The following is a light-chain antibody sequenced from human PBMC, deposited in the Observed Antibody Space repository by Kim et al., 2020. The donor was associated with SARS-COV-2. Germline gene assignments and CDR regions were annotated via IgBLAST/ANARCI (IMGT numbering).Light chain of an antibody. Sequence: QSALTQPASVSGSPGQSITISCTGTSSDVGGYNYVSWYQQHLGKAPKLMIYDVSNRPSGVSNRFSGSKSGNTASLTISGLQAEDEADYYCSSYTSSSTLEVFGTGTKVTVL. J-gene: IGLJ1*01. CDR3: SSYTSSSTLEV. V-gene: IGLV2-14*03. CDR2: DVS. CDR1: SSDVGGYNY.